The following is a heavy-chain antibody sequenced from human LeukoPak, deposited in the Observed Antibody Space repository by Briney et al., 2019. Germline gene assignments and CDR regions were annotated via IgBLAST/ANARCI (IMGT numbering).Heavy chain of an antibody. V-gene: IGHV4-38-2*01. D-gene: IGHD2-2*01. Sequence: SETLSLTCAVSGYSISSGYYWGWIRQPPGKGLEWIGSIYHSGSTYYNPSLKSRVTILVDTSKNQFSLKLSSVTAADTAVYYCARQYGTRYYFDYWGQGTLVTVSS. CDR2: IYHSGST. CDR3: ARQYGTRYYFDY. CDR1: GYSISSGYY. J-gene: IGHJ4*02.